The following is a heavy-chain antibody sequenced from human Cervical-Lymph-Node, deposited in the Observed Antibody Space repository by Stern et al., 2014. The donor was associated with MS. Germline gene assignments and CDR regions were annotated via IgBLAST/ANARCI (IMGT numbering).Heavy chain of an antibody. V-gene: IGHV7-4-1*02. CDR1: GYTFTRSA. CDR2: INTNTGEP. J-gene: IGHJ5*02. Sequence: QEQLVQSGSELKKPGASVKVSCKASGYTFTRSAMNWVRQAPGQGLEWMGWINTNTGEPTYVQGFAGRFVFSLDTSVSTAYLHIINLKAEDTAVYYCAKNGDFGWFDPWGQGTLVTVSS. CDR3: AKNGDFGWFDP. D-gene: IGHD2-21*02.